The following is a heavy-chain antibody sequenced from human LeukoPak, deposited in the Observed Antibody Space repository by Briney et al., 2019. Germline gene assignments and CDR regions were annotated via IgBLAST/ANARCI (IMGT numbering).Heavy chain of an antibody. J-gene: IGHJ4*02. D-gene: IGHD4-23*01. CDR3: AKDGSHGGNFATVDY. CDR1: GFTFSSYA. CDR2: ISGSGGST. Sequence: PGGSLRLSCAASGFTFSSYAMSWVRQAPGKGLEWVSAISGSGGSTYYADSVKGRFTISRDNSKNTLYLQMNSLRAEDTAVYYCAKDGSHGGNFATVDYWGQGTLVTVSS. V-gene: IGHV3-23*01.